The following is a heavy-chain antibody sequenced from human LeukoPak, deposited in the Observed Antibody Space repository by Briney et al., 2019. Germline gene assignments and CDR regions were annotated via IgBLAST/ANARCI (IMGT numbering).Heavy chain of an antibody. J-gene: IGHJ5*02. V-gene: IGHV3-74*01. D-gene: IGHD3-10*01. CDR3: AREAYFGSGTYFRNGWFDP. CDR1: GFTFSSYW. Sequence: PGGSLRLSCAGSGFTFSSYWIHWVRQAPGKGLMWVSRVNTDGSSVYYADSVKGRFTVSRDNARNTLDLQMNSLSPEDTAVYYCAREAYFGSGTYFRNGWFDPWGQGALVTVSS. CDR2: VNTDGSSV.